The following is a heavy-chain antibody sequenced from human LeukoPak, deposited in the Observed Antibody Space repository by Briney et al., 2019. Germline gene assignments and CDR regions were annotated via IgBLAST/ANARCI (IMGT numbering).Heavy chain of an antibody. J-gene: IGHJ4*02. V-gene: IGHV3-53*01. CDR2: IYSGGST. CDR1: GLTVSSNY. CDR3: ARGHSYFDY. Sequence: GGSLRLSCAASGLTVSSNYMSWVRQAPGKGLECLSVIYSGGSTYYADSVKGRFTISRDNSKNTLYLQINSLRAEDTAVYYCARGHSYFDYWGQGTLVTVSS.